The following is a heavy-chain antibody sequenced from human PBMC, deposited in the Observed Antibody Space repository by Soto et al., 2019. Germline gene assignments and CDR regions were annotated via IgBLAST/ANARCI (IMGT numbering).Heavy chain of an antibody. J-gene: IGHJ5*02. CDR1: GYTFTGYY. CDR3: AREGISGDSYGYGSTANWFDP. Sequence: QVQLVQSGAEVKKPGASVKVSCKASGYTFTGYYMHWVRQAPGQGLEWMGWINPNSGGTNYAQKFQGWVTMTRDTSIXXAXMXXSRRRSDDTAVYYCAREGISGDSYGYGSTANWFDPWGQGTLVTVSS. D-gene: IGHD5-18*01. V-gene: IGHV1-2*04. CDR2: INPNSGGT.